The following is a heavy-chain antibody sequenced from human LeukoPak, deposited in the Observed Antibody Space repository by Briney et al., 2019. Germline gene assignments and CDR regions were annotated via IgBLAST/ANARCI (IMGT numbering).Heavy chain of an antibody. CDR1: GGSFSGYY. CDR3: ARLGCSSTRCYAYNYYYYYMDV. D-gene: IGHD2-2*01. Sequence: SETLSLTCAVYGGSFSGYYWSWIRQPPGKGLEWIGEINHSGSTNYNPSLKSRVTISVDTSKNQFSLKLSSVTAADTAVYYCARLGCSSTRCYAYNYYYYYMDVWGKGTTVTISS. CDR2: INHSGST. J-gene: IGHJ6*03. V-gene: IGHV4-34*01.